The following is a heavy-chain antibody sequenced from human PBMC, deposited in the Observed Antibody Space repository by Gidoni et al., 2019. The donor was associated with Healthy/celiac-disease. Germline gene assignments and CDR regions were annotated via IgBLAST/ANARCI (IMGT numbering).Heavy chain of an antibody. D-gene: IGHD4-17*01. CDR1: GFTFSSYG. J-gene: IGHJ4*02. CDR2: ISYDGSNK. CDR3: AKDRWGDYPPKYFDY. Sequence: QLVESGGGVVQPGRSLSLSCAASGFTFSSYGMHWVRQAPGKGLEWVAVISYDGSNKYYADSVKGRFTISRDNSKNTLYLQMNSLRAEDTAVYYCAKDRWGDYPPKYFDYWGQGTLVTVSS. V-gene: IGHV3-30*18.